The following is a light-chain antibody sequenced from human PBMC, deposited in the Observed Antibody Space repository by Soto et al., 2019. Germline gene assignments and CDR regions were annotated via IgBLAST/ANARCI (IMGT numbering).Light chain of an antibody. Sequence: EIVLTQSPATLSLSPGERATLSCRASQTINNYLAWYQQTPGQAPSLLVYDASYRAIGIPARFSGSGSGTDFTLTISSLEPEDFAVYYCQQRSDWPPRLTFGGGTKVEIK. CDR1: QTINNY. CDR3: QQRSDWPPRLT. V-gene: IGKV3-11*01. J-gene: IGKJ4*01. CDR2: DAS.